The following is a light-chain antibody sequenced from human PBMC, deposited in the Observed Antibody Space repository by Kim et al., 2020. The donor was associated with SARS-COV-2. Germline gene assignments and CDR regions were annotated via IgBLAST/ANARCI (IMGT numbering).Light chain of an antibody. V-gene: IGLV2-14*03. CDR1: SSDVGCYNY. J-gene: IGLJ1*01. CDR3: SSYTSSSTLV. CDR2: DVS. Sequence: GQAIPSSCTGTSSDVGCYNYVSWFPQHPGKAPKLMLYDVSNRPSGVSNRFSASKSGNTASLTISGLQAEDEADYYCSSYTSSSTLVFATGTKVTVL.